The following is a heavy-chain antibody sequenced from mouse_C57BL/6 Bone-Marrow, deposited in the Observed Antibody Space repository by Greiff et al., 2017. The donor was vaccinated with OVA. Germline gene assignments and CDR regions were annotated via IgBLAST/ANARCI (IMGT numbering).Heavy chain of an antibody. CDR1: GYSITSGYD. J-gene: IGHJ1*03. Sequence: EVKLVESGPGMVKPSQSLSLTCTVTGYSITSGYDWHWIRHFPGNKLEWMGYISYSGSTNYNPSLKSRISITHDTSKNHFFLKLNSVTTEDTATYYCARRGYDYDGYWYFDDWGTGTTVTVSS. V-gene: IGHV3-1*01. D-gene: IGHD2-4*01. CDR3: ARRGYDYDGYWYFDD. CDR2: ISYSGST.